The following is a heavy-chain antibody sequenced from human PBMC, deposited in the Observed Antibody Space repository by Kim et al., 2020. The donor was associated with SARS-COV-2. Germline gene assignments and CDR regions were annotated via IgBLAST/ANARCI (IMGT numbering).Heavy chain of an antibody. CDR1: GFTFSSYG. CDR2: ISYDGSNK. CDR3: AKDQFPSRITMVRGAPYYYYYGMAV. Sequence: GGSLRLSCAASGFTFSSYGMHWVRQAPGKGLEWVAVISYDGSNKYYADSVKGRFTISRDNSKNTLYLQMNSLRAEDTAVYYCAKDQFPSRITMVRGAPYYYYYGMAVWGQGTTVTVSS. V-gene: IGHV3-30*18. J-gene: IGHJ6*02. D-gene: IGHD3-10*01.